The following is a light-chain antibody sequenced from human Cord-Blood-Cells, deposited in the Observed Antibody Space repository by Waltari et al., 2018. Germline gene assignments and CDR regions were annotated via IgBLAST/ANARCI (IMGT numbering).Light chain of an antibody. Sequence: EIVLTQSPGILSLSPGERATLSCRASQSVSSSYLAWYQQKPGQAPRLLIYGASSRATGIPDFTLTISRLEPEDFAVYYCQQYGSSPNTFGQGTKLEIK. V-gene: IGKV3-20*01. J-gene: IGKJ2*01. CDR3: QQYGSSPNT. CDR2: GAS. CDR1: QSVSSSY.